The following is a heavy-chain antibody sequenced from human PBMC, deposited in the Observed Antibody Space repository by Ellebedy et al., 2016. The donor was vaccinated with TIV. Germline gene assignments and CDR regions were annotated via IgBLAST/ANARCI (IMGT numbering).Heavy chain of an antibody. J-gene: IGHJ3*01. Sequence: SETLSLXCTVSGDSIRSTHWWTWVRQSPVKGLEWIAEIYHSGSSNSNPSLRSRVTISRDTSKKQSSLKLSSVTAADRAVYFCTRFRPHCSGYNCYLNAFQWWGQGTMVTVSS. D-gene: IGHD2-15*01. CDR2: IYHSGSS. CDR1: GDSIRSTHW. CDR3: TRFRPHCSGYNCYLNAFQW. V-gene: IGHV4-4*02.